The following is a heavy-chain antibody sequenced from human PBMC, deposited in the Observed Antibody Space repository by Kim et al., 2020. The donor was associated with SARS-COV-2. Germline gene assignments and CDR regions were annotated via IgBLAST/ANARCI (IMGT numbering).Heavy chain of an antibody. CDR3: ARDLAWSGAFDI. CDR1: GFTLSSYW. D-gene: IGHD2-8*02. J-gene: IGHJ3*02. CDR2: IKQDGSEK. Sequence: LSLTCAACGFTLSSYWMSWVPQAPGKGLEWVANIKQDGSEKYYVDSVKGRFTISRDNAKNSLYLQMNSLRAEDTAVYYCARDLAWSGAFDIWGQGTMVTVSS. V-gene: IGHV3-7*05.